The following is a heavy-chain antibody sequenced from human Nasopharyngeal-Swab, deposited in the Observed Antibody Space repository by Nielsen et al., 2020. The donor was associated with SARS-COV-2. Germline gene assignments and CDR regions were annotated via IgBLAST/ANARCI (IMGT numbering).Heavy chain of an antibody. CDR3: AKKYGDYVSGAFDI. D-gene: IGHD4-17*01. V-gene: IGHV3-30*18. J-gene: IGHJ3*02. CDR2: ISYDGSNK. Sequence: GGSLRLSCAASGFTFSSYGMHWVRQAPGKGLEWVAVISYDGSNKYYADSVKGRFTISRDNSKNTLYLQMNSLRAEDTAVYYCAKKYGDYVSGAFDIWGQGTMVTVSS. CDR1: GFTFSSYG.